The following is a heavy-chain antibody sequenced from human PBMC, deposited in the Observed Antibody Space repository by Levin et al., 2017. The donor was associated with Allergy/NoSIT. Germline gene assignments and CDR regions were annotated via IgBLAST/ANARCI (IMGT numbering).Heavy chain of an antibody. D-gene: IGHD6-19*01. CDR2: IYHSGTT. Sequence: SETLSLTCAVSGDSISSSNWWSWVRQPPGKGLEWIGEIYHSGTTNYNPSLKSRVTISVDKSKNQFSLKLSSVTAADTAVYYCARGGLDSSGWYSFDYWGQGTLVTVSS. CDR1: GDSISSSNW. CDR3: ARGGLDSSGWYSFDY. V-gene: IGHV4-4*02. J-gene: IGHJ4*02.